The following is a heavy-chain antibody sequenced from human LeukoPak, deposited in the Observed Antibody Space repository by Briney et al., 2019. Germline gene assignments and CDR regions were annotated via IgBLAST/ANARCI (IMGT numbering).Heavy chain of an antibody. CDR2: ISSSSSTI. Sequence: GSLRLSCAASGFTFSSYSMNWVRQAPGKGLEWVSYISSSSSTIYYADSVKGRFTISRDNAKNLLYLQMNSLRAEDTAVYYCARDPRYCSSSTCYIQGDYWGQGTLVTVSS. V-gene: IGHV3-48*01. CDR1: GFTFSSYS. CDR3: ARDPRYCSSSTCYIQGDY. D-gene: IGHD2-2*02. J-gene: IGHJ4*02.